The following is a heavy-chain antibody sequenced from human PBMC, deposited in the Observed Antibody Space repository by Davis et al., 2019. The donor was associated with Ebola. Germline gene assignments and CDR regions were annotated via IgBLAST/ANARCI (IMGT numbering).Heavy chain of an antibody. CDR2: INPSGGST. CDR3: ARGVGATTIDY. V-gene: IGHV1-46*01. D-gene: IGHD1-26*01. J-gene: IGHJ4*02. CDR1: GYTFTGYY. Sequence: ASVKVSCKASGYTFTGYYMHWVRQAPGQGLEWMGIINPSGGSTSYAQKFQGRVTMTTDTSTSTAYMELRSLRSDDTAVYYCARGVGATTIDYWGQGTLVTVSS.